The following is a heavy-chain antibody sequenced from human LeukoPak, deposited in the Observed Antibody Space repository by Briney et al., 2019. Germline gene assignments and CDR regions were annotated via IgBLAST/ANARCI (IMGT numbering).Heavy chain of an antibody. J-gene: IGHJ6*03. CDR2: IFPGDSDT. D-gene: IGHD3/OR15-3a*01. Sequence: ESLKISCRGSGYSFTTYWIGWVRQMPEKGLEWMGIIFPGDSDTRYSPSFQGQVTISADKSISTAYLQWSSLKASDTAIYYCARLDLSLVYHYMDVWGKGTTAIVSS. CDR3: ARLDLSLVYHYMDV. V-gene: IGHV5-51*01. CDR1: GYSFTTYW.